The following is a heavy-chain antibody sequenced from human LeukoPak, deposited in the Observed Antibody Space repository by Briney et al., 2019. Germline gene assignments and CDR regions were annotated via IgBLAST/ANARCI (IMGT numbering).Heavy chain of an antibody. J-gene: IGHJ3*02. D-gene: IGHD3-22*01. Sequence: GGSLRLSCAASGFTFSSYAMSWVRQAPGKGLEWVSSITGSGDLTSYADSVKGRFTISRDNSKNTLYLQMSSLRAEDTAVYYCAKWPITMIAPGDAFDIWGQGTMVTVSS. CDR3: AKWPITMIAPGDAFDI. V-gene: IGHV3-23*01. CDR1: GFTFSSYA. CDR2: ITGSGDLT.